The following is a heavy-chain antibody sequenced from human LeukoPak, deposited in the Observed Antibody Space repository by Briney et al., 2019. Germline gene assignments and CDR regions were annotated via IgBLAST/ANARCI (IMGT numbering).Heavy chain of an antibody. J-gene: IGHJ4*01. Sequence: SETLSLTWTVTGGSISSYYWSWLRQPPGKGLEWIGYIYYSGSTNYNPSLKSRVTISVDTSKNQFSLKLSSVTAADTAVYYCARGXXXXGYSXGXXYXGXGTLVTVSS. V-gene: IGHV4-59*01. CDR3: ARGXXXXGYSXGXXY. CDR1: GGSISSYY. CDR2: IYYSGST. D-gene: IGHD5-18*01.